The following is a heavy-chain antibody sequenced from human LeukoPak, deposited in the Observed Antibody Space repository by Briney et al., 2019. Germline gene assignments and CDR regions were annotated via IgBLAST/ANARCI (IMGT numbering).Heavy chain of an antibody. J-gene: IGHJ4*02. CDR2: INSDGTHR. Sequence: GGSLRLSCAGSGFSFSSYWMHWVRQTPDKGLVWVSRINSDGTHRTYADSVKGRFTISRDNANKTLYLQMDSLSAGDTGIYYCARGVDFDYWGQGIQVTVSS. V-gene: IGHV3-74*01. D-gene: IGHD3-16*01. CDR1: GFSFSSYW. CDR3: ARGVDFDY.